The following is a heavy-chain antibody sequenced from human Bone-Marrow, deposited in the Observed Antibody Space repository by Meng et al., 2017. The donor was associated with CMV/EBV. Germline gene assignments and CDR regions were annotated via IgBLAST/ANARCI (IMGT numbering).Heavy chain of an antibody. D-gene: IGHD2-15*01. Sequence: SETLSLTCAVYVGSFSGYYWTWKRQRPGKGVVWNGSVYYSESTSQHPSLKRLVTIAVVTSKNPFSLERSSVTAAATAVYYGAIEVAGATLYWGQGTLVTVSS. CDR2: VYYSEST. J-gene: IGHJ4*02. CDR1: VGSFSGYY. V-gene: IGHV4-34*01. CDR3: AIEVAGATLY.